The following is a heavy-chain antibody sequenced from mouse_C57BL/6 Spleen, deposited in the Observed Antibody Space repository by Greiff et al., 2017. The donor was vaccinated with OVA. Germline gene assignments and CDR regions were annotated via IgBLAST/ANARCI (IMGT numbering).Heavy chain of an antibody. V-gene: IGHV1-81*01. D-gene: IGHD1-1*01. CDR1: GYTFTSYG. CDR3: ASTTVVATEYFDV. J-gene: IGHJ1*03. CDR2: IYPRSGNT. Sequence: QVQLKESGAELARPGASVKLSCKASGYTFTSYGISWVKQRTGQGLEWIGEIYPRSGNTYYNEKFKGKATLTADKSSSTAYMEIRSLPSEDSAVYFCASTTVVATEYFDVWGTGTTVTVSS.